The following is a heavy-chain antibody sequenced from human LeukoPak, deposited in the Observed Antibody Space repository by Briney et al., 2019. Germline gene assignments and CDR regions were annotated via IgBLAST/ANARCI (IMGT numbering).Heavy chain of an antibody. CDR2: INPNSGGT. V-gene: IGHV1-2*02. D-gene: IGHD6-19*01. CDR1: GYTFTRYG. Sequence: GSSVTVSCKASGYTFTRYGINWVRQAPGQGLEWMGWINPNSGGTNYAQKFQGRVTMTRDTSISTAYMELSRLRSDDTAVYYCAAVAGLGNAFDIWGQGTMVTVSS. J-gene: IGHJ3*02. CDR3: AAVAGLGNAFDI.